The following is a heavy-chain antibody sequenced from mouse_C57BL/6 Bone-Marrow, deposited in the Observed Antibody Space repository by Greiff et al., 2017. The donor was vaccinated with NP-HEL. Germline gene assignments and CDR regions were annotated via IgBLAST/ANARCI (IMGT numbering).Heavy chain of an antibody. CDR1: GYSFTGYY. J-gene: IGHJ2*01. CDR2: INPSTGGT. CDR3: AREGLRDY. D-gene: IGHD2-4*01. Sequence: VHVKQSGPELVKPGASVKISCKASGYSFTGYYMNWVKQSPEKSLEWIGEINPSTGGTTYNQKFKAKATLTVDKSSSTAYMQLKSLTSEDSAVYYCAREGLRDYWGQGTTLTVSS. V-gene: IGHV1-42*01.